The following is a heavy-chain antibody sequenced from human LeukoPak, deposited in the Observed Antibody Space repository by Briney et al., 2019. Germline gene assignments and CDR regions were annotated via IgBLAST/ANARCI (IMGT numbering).Heavy chain of an antibody. CDR2: LSFIDDST. CDR3: GREGYTSGYDGAFDT. CDR1: GSTLRNNI. V-gene: IGHV3-23*01. D-gene: IGHD2-15*01. J-gene: IGHJ3*02. Sequence: GGSLRLSCIASGSTLRNNIMTWVRQAPGKGLEWVSSLSFIDDSTYYADSVKGRFTISRDTSKNTLFLQMNSLIPEDTGVYYCGREGYTSGYDGAFDTWGQGTMVTVSS.